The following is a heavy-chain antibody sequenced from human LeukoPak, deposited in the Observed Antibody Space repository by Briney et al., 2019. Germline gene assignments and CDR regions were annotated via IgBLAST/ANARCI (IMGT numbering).Heavy chain of an antibody. Sequence: GGSLRVSCAASGFTFIMYDMTWVRQAPGKGLEWVSLISGSGATTYYADSVKGRFTISRDNSKNTLYLQMNSLRAEDTAVYYCAKYIASGKSVSDYWGQGTLVTVSS. D-gene: IGHD3-10*01. CDR3: AKYIASGKSVSDY. CDR2: ISGSGATT. CDR1: GFTFIMYD. V-gene: IGHV3-23*01. J-gene: IGHJ4*02.